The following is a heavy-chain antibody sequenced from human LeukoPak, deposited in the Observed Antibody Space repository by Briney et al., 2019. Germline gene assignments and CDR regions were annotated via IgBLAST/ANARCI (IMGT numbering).Heavy chain of an antibody. CDR3: ARRNIVVVPAARYYYYYMDV. V-gene: IGHV1-2*02. CDR2: INANSGGT. J-gene: IGHJ6*03. Sequence: ASVKVSCKASGHTFTGYYMHWVRQAPGQGLEWMGWINANSGGTNYAQKFQGRVTMTRDTSISTAYMELSRLRSDDTAVYYCARRNIVVVPAARYYYYYMDVWGKGTTVTISS. CDR1: GHTFTGYY. D-gene: IGHD2-2*01.